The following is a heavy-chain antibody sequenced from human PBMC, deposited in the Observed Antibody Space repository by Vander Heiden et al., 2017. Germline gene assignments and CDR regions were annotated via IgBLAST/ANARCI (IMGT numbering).Heavy chain of an antibody. CDR1: GYTFTNYD. V-gene: IGHV1-8*01. CDR3: ARTRWFGEEGDDY. D-gene: IGHD3-10*01. J-gene: IGHJ4*02. Sequence: QIQLVQSGPEVKKPGASVKVSCKASGYTFTNYDINWVRQATGQEPEYMGWMSPDGGHTGYAPKFQGRVTMTRNTSISTAYMELDGLRPEDTAVYYCARTRWFGEEGDDYWGQGTLVTVSS. CDR2: MSPDGGHT.